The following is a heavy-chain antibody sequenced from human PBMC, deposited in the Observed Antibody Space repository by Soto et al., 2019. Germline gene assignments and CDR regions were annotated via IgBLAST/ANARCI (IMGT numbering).Heavy chain of an antibody. D-gene: IGHD1-20*01. CDR3: AKGIEVGITVTNWFDP. Sequence: QLQLQESGSELVKPSQTLSLTCAVSGGSISSGGYSWSWIQQPPGKGLEWIGYIYHSGSTYYNPSLKNRVTISIGSCKRQFSVKLSSVTAAEIAVYYCAKGIEVGITVTNWFDPWGQGTLVTVSS. V-gene: IGHV4-30-2*01. CDR1: GGSISSGGYS. J-gene: IGHJ5*02. CDR2: IYHSGST.